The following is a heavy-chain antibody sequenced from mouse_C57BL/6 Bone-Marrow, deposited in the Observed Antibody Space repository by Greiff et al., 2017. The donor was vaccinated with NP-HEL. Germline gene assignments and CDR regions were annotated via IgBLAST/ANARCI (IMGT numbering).Heavy chain of an antibody. V-gene: IGHV1-7*01. J-gene: IGHJ3*01. Sequence: VQLQQSGAELAKPGASVKLSCKASGYTFTSYWMHWVKQRPGQGLEWIGYINPSSGYTKYNQKFKGKATLTADKSSSTAYMQLSSRTYEDSAVYYCARVNAAWFAYWGQGTLVTVTA. CDR2: INPSSGYT. CDR1: GYTFTSYW. CDR3: ARVNAAWFAY.